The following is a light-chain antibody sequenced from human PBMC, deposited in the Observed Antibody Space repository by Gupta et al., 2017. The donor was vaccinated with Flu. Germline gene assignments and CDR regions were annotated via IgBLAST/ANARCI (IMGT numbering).Light chain of an antibody. CDR2: GAS. CDR3: QQYNKWPPWT. V-gene: IGKV3-15*01. CDR1: QSVSSN. J-gene: IGKJ1*01. Sequence: EILMTQSPASRSVYPGERATLSCRASQSVSSNLAGYQQKPGQAPRLLIYGASTRATGIPARFSGSGSGTEFTLTISSLQYEDFAVYYCQQYNKWPPWTFGQGTKVEIK.